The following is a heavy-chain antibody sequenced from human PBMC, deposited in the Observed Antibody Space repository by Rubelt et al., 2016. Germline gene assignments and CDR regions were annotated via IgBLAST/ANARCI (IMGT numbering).Heavy chain of an antibody. CDR3: ARLWSKQWPFDY. CDR1: GGSISSYY. V-gene: IGHV4-59*05. CDR2: ISYSGST. J-gene: IGHJ4*02. D-gene: IGHD6-19*01. Sequence: QVHLQQWGAGLLKPSETLSLTCTVSGGSISSYYWSWIRQPPGKGLEWIGSISYSGSTYYNPSLKSRVTISVDTSKNQFPVQSSFVAAADTAVYYCARLWSKQWPFDYGGRGTLVTVSS.